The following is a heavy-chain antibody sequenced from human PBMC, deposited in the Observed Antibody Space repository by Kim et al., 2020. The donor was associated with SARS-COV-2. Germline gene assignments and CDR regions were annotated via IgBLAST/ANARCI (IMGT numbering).Heavy chain of an antibody. Sequence: NYNPSHKSRVTISVDTSKNQFSLKLSSVTAADTAVYYCARATIAVTRFDYWGQGTLVTVSS. D-gene: IGHD6-19*01. J-gene: IGHJ4*02. CDR3: ARATIAVTRFDY. V-gene: IGHV4-59*01.